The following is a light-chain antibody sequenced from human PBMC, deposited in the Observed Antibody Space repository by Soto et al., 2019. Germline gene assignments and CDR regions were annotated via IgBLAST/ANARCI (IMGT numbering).Light chain of an antibody. CDR2: VGS. Sequence: QSALTQPASVSGSPGQSITISCTGTSTDVGSSNLVSWYQQHPAKAPKLMIYVGSKPPSGVSDRFSGSTTGNTAFLTNSRVQAEDEGDYYCCSYAGSSTWVFGGGTKLTVL. V-gene: IGLV2-23*01. CDR1: STDVGSSNL. J-gene: IGLJ3*02. CDR3: CSYAGSSTWV.